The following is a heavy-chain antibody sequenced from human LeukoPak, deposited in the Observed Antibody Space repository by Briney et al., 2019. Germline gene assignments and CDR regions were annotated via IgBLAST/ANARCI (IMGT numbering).Heavy chain of an antibody. CDR2: IYPGDSDT. J-gene: IGHJ4*02. Sequence: RXMPGXXXXWMGXIYPGDSDTRYGPSFQGQVTISADKSISTAYLQWSSLKASDTAMYYCARHPSYTSGWPLDYWGQGTLVTVSS. D-gene: IGHD6-19*01. CDR3: ARHPSYTSGWPLDY. V-gene: IGHV5-51*01.